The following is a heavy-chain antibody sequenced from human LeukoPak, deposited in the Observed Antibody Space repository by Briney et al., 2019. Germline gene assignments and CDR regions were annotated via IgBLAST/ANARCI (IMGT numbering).Heavy chain of an antibody. CDR2: IIPSDGFT. CDR1: GYTFTSYG. V-gene: IGHV1-46*01. J-gene: IGHJ4*02. D-gene: IGHD3-3*01. Sequence: ASVKVSCKASGYTFTSYGISWVRQAPGQGREWMGMIIPSDGFTSYAQKFQGRVTMTRDMSTSTVYMELSSLRSDDTAVYYCARAGRRLFAVLIPVSFDYWGQGTPVTVPS. CDR3: ARAGRRLFAVLIPVSFDY.